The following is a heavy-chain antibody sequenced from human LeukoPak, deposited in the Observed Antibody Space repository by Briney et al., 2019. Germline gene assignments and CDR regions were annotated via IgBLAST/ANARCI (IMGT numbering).Heavy chain of an antibody. V-gene: IGHV3-53*01. CDR1: GFTVSSKY. CDR3: ARDRRSPHSAYDWGHLDS. Sequence: SGGSLRLSCAASGFTVSSKYMSWVRQAPGKGLEWVSVIYSDGNTYYADSVRGRFTISRDNARSSLFLDMNSLRVEDTAVYYCARDRRSPHSAYDWGHLDSWGQGTLVAVSS. J-gene: IGHJ4*02. CDR2: IYSDGNT. D-gene: IGHD5-12*01.